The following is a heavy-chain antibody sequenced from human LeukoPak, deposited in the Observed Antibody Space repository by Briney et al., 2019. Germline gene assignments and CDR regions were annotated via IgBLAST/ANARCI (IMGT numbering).Heavy chain of an antibody. CDR3: AKYTSGWYSGNFDY. CDR1: GFTFSSYA. J-gene: IGHJ4*02. CDR2: ISASGGST. D-gene: IGHD6-19*01. Sequence: GGSLRLSCAASGFTFSSYAMNWVRQAPGKGLEYVSTISASGGSTYYADSVKGRFTISRDNSKNTLYLQMNSLRAEDTAVYYCAKYTSGWYSGNFDYWGQGTLVTVSS. V-gene: IGHV3-23*01.